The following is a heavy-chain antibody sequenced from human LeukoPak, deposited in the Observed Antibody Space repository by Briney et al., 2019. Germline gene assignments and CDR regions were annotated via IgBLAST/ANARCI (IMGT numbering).Heavy chain of an antibody. CDR3: AKDDLPAADIVVVVAATDY. V-gene: IGHV3-23*01. CDR2: ISGSGGST. J-gene: IGHJ4*02. CDR1: GFTFSSYG. D-gene: IGHD2-15*01. Sequence: PGGSLRLSCAASGFTFSSYGMSWVRQAPGKGLEWVSAISGSGGSTYYADSVKGRFTISRDNSKNTLYLQKNSLRAEDTAVYYCAKDDLPAADIVVVVAATDYWGQGTLVTVSS.